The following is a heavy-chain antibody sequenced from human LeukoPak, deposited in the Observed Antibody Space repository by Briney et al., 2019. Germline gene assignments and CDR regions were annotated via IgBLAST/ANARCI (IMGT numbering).Heavy chain of an antibody. J-gene: IGHJ5*02. V-gene: IGHV4-39*01. CDR1: GGSISSSSYY. CDR3: ARDGYDSSGSTVWFDP. D-gene: IGHD3-22*01. Sequence: SETLSLTCTVSGGSISSSSYYWGWIRQPPGKGLEWIGSIYYSGSTYYNPSLKSRVPISVDTSKNQFSLKLSSVTAADTAVYYCARDGYDSSGSTVWFDPWGQGTLVTVSS. CDR2: IYYSGST.